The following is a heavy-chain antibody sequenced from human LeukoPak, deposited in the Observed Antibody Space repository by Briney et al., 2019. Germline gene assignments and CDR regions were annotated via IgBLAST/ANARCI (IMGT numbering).Heavy chain of an antibody. CDR2: ISGSGGST. Sequence: GGSLRLSCAASGFTFSSYAMSWVRQAPGKGLEWVSAISGSGGSTYYADSVKGRFTISRDSSKNTLYLQMNSLRAEDTAVYYCAKVLMVYSSFDYWGQGTLVTVSS. V-gene: IGHV3-23*01. CDR3: AKVLMVYSSFDY. D-gene: IGHD2-8*01. J-gene: IGHJ4*02. CDR1: GFTFSSYA.